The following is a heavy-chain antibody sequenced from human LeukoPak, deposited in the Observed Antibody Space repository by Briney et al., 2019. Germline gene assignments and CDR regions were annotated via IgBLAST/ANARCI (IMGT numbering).Heavy chain of an antibody. V-gene: IGHV3-33*06. CDR3: AKNSGGQWLVHHYFDY. D-gene: IGHD6-19*01. J-gene: IGHJ4*02. Sequence: PGGSLRLSCAASGFTFSSYVMHWVRQAPGKRLEWVAVIWHDGSNKYYADSVKGRFTLSRDNSKNTLYLQMNSLRAEDTAVYYCAKNSGGQWLVHHYFDYWGQGTLVTVSS. CDR2: IWHDGSNK. CDR1: GFTFSSYV.